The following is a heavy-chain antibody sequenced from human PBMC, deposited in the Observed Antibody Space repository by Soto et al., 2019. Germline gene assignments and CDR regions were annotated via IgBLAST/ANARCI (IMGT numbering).Heavy chain of an antibody. CDR2: IYFTGST. V-gene: IGHV4-59*01. CDR3: AREDSSGWYY. Sequence: SETLSLTCTVSGGSISSYYWSWIRQPPGKGLEWIAYIYFTGSTNYNPSLKSRVTISLDTSKNQFFLKLRSVTAADTAVYYCAREDSSGWYYWGQGILVTVSS. CDR1: GGSISSYY. D-gene: IGHD6-19*01. J-gene: IGHJ4*02.